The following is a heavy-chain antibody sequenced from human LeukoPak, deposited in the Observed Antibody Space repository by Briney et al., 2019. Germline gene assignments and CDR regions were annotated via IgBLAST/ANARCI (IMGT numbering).Heavy chain of an antibody. CDR1: DGSISSGGYY. Sequence: PSQTLSLTCAVSDGSISSGGYYWSWIRQPPGKGLEWIGYIYYSGSTNYNPSLKSRVTISVDTSKNQFSLKLSSVTAADTAVYYCAGTYYDFWSGYLNYYGMDVWGQGTTVTVSS. CDR3: AGTYYDFWSGYLNYYGMDV. J-gene: IGHJ6*02. CDR2: IYYSGST. V-gene: IGHV4-61*08. D-gene: IGHD3-3*01.